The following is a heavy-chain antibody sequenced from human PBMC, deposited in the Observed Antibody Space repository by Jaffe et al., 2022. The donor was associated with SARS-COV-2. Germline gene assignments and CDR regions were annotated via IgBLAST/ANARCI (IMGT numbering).Heavy chain of an antibody. CDR3: ARERGSRSLDY. D-gene: IGHD3-16*02. CDR1: GFTLSSYW. CDR2: IKQDGGEK. V-gene: IGHV3-7*03. J-gene: IGHJ4*02. Sequence: EVQLVESGGGLVQPGGSLRLSCVASGFTLSSYWMSWVRQAPGKGLEWVANIKQDGGEKYYVDSVKGRFTISRDNAKNSLYLQMNSLRAEDTAVYYCARERGSRSLDYWGQGTLVTVSS.